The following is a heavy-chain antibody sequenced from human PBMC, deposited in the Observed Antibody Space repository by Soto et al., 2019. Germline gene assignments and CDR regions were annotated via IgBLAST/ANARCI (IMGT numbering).Heavy chain of an antibody. D-gene: IGHD6-6*01. J-gene: IGHJ4*02. Sequence: EVQLLGSGGGLVQPGGSLRLSCAASGFTFSSYAMSWVRQAPGKGLEWVSGISSSGDSTNYADSVKGRFTISRDNSKSTLFLQMNSLRAEDTAVYYCAKVPWQLVRTHYFDYWGQGTLVTVSS. CDR3: AKVPWQLVRTHYFDY. CDR2: ISSSGDST. CDR1: GFTFSSYA. V-gene: IGHV3-23*01.